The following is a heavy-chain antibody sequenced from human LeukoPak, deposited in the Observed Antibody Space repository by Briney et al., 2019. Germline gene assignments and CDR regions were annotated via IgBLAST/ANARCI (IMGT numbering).Heavy chain of an antibody. CDR1: GGTFSSYA. V-gene: IGHV1-69*05. Sequence: GASVKVSCKASGGTFSSYAISWVRQAPGQGLEWMGGIIPIFGTANYAQKFQGRVTITTDESTSTAYMELSSLRSEDTAVYHCARSSSSYFRAFDIWGQGTMVTVSS. CDR3: ARSSSSYFRAFDI. D-gene: IGHD6-6*01. J-gene: IGHJ3*02. CDR2: IIPIFGTA.